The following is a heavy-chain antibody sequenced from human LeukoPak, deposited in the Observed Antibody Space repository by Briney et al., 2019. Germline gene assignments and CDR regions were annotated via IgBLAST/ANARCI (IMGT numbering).Heavy chain of an antibody. CDR1: GYTFTSYY. Sequence: GASVKVSRKASGYTFTSYYMHWVRQAPGQGLEWRGIINTGGASTTYAQKFQGRVSMTRDTSTSTVYLEVSSLRSEDTAVYYCARSQGGNTLWFDPWGQGTLVTVSS. D-gene: IGHD4-23*01. CDR2: INTGGAST. V-gene: IGHV1-46*01. CDR3: ARSQGGNTLWFDP. J-gene: IGHJ5*02.